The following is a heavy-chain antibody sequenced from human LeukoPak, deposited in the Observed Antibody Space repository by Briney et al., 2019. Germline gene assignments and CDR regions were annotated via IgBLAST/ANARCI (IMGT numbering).Heavy chain of an antibody. CDR1: GFTFSDYY. Sequence: PGGSLSLSCAASGFTFSDYYMSWIRQAPGKGLEWVLYISSSGSTIYYADSVKGRFTISRDNAKNSLYLQMNSLRAEDTAVYYCARGQWLADAFDIWGQGTMVTVSS. CDR2: ISSSGSTI. CDR3: ARGQWLADAFDI. V-gene: IGHV3-11*04. J-gene: IGHJ3*02. D-gene: IGHD6-19*01.